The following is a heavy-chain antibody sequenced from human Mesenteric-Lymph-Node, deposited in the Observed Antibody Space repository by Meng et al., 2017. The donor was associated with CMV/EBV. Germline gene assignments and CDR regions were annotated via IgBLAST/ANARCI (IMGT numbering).Heavy chain of an antibody. CDR3: ARDTRRPNIVVVPAAHGRPDY. D-gene: IGHD2-2*01. V-gene: IGHV1-46*01. J-gene: IGHJ4*02. CDR1: GYTFSNEY. CDR2: INPSGGGT. Sequence: ASVKVSCKASGYTFSNEYIHWVRQAPGQGLEWMGIINPSGGGTSYAQKFKGRVTMTRDTSTSTVYMEVSSLRSEDTAVYYCARDTRRPNIVVVPAAHGRPDYWGQGTLVTVSS.